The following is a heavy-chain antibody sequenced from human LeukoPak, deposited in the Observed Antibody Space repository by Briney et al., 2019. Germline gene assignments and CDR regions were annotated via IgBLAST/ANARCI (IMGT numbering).Heavy chain of an antibody. CDR2: ISSSGSTI. V-gene: IGHV3-48*03. Sequence: GGSLRLSCAASGFTFSSYEMNWVRQAPGKGLEWVSYISSSGSTIYYADSVKGRFTISRDNARNSLYLQMNSLRAEDTAVYYCARVRSSGWGDFDYWGQGTLVTVSS. J-gene: IGHJ4*02. CDR3: ARVRSSGWGDFDY. CDR1: GFTFSSYE. D-gene: IGHD6-19*01.